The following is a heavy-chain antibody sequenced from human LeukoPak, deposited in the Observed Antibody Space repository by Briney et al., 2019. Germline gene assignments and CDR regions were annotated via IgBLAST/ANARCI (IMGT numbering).Heavy chain of an antibody. V-gene: IGHV4-59*01. Sequence: SETLSLTCTVYGGSISSYYWSWIRQPPGKGLEWIGYIYYSVSTDYHPSLKSRVTISVDTSKNQFSLKLSSVTAADTAVYYCARAPSVGATSYFDYWGQGTLVTVPS. CDR3: ARAPSVGATSYFDY. CDR1: GGSISSYY. D-gene: IGHD1-26*01. J-gene: IGHJ4*02. CDR2: IYYSVST.